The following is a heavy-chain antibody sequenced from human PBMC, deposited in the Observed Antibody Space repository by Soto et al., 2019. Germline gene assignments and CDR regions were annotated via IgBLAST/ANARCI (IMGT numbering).Heavy chain of an antibody. Sequence: EVQLVESGGGLVQPGGSLRLSCAATGFTFSDHYMDWVRQAPGKGLEWVGRVKNKANSYTTEYAASVKGRCTISRDDSRDLLFLQMNSLKTDDTVLYYCTRVHLGAPTRYFDYWGQGALVTVSS. J-gene: IGHJ4*02. CDR2: VKNKANSYTT. CDR3: TRVHLGAPTRYFDY. D-gene: IGHD2-15*01. V-gene: IGHV3-72*01. CDR1: GFTFSDHY.